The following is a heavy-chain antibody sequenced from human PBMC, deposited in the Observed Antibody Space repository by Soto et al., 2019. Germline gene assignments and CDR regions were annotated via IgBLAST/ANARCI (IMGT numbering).Heavy chain of an antibody. CDR2: IIPILGIA. CDR3: AREPCSSTSCPFDY. D-gene: IGHD2-2*01. Sequence: QVQLVQSGAEVKKPGSSVKVSCKASGGTFSSYTISWVRQAPGQGLEWMGRIIPILGIANYAQKFQGRVTITADKSASTAYMELSSLRSEDTAVYYCAREPCSSTSCPFDYWGQGTLVTVSS. V-gene: IGHV1-69*08. J-gene: IGHJ4*02. CDR1: GGTFSSYT.